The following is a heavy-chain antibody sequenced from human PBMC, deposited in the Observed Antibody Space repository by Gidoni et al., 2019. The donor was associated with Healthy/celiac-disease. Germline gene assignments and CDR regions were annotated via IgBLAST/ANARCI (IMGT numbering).Heavy chain of an antibody. CDR3: ASYGSGQTQSFYYYYGMDV. J-gene: IGHJ6*02. CDR1: GFTFSSYA. CDR2: ISYDGSNK. V-gene: IGHV3-30*01. D-gene: IGHD3-10*01. Sequence: QVQLVESGGGVVQPGRSLRLSCAASGFTFSSYAMHWVRQAPGKGLEWVAVISYDGSNKYYADSVKGRFTISRDNSKNTLYLQMNSLRAEDTAVYYCASYGSGQTQSFYYYYGMDVWGQGTTVTVSS.